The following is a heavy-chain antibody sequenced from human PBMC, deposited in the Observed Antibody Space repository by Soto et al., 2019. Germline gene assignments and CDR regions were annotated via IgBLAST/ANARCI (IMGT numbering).Heavy chain of an antibody. V-gene: IGHV5-10-1*01. CDR1: GYSFTSYW. J-gene: IGHJ6*02. Sequence: PGESLKISCXGSGYSFTSYWISWVRQMPGKGLEWMGRIDPSDSYTNYSPSFQGHVTISADKSISTAYLQWSSLKASDTAMYYCARHGSGSFLFYYYYGMDVWGQGTTVTVSS. CDR3: ARHGSGSFLFYYYYGMDV. CDR2: IDPSDSYT. D-gene: IGHD1-26*01.